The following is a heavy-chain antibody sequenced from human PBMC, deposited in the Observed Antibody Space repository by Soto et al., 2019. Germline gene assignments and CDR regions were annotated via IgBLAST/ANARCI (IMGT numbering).Heavy chain of an antibody. D-gene: IGHD3-9*01. Sequence: QLLESGPGLVKPSETLSLTCTVSGGSISSSSYYWGWIRQPPGKGLEWIGSIYYSGSTYYNPSLKSRVTISVDTSKNQFSLKLSSVTAADTAVYYCARVHPEGYDILTGYYRNWFDPWGQGTLVTVSS. J-gene: IGHJ5*02. CDR1: GGSISSSSYY. V-gene: IGHV4-39*01. CDR2: IYYSGST. CDR3: ARVHPEGYDILTGYYRNWFDP.